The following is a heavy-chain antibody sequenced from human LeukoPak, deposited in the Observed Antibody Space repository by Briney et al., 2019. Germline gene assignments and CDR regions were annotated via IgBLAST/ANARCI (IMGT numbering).Heavy chain of an antibody. D-gene: IGHD3-10*01. Sequence: SETLSLTCTVSSASISTYYWSWIRQPPGKGLEWVGYIYHSGTSNYNPSLKSRVTISVDTSKNQFSLKLSSVTAADTAVYYCARDGLNTMVRGKIHYYYMDVWGKGTTVTISS. CDR1: SASISTYY. V-gene: IGHV4-59*12. CDR3: ARDGLNTMVRGKIHYYYMDV. CDR2: IYHSGTS. J-gene: IGHJ6*03.